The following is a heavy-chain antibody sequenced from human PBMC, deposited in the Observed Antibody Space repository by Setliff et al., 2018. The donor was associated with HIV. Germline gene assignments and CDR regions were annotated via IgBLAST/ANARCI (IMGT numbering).Heavy chain of an antibody. D-gene: IGHD2-15*01. CDR3: ARARSGGSSVYYYYYMDV. CDR1: GYTSTSYD. Sequence: ASVKVSCKASGYTSTSYDINWVRQATGQGLEWMGWMNPDSGNTGSAQNFQGRLTITWNTSISTAYMELGSLGFDDTAVYFCARARSGGSSVYYYYYMDVWGQGTAVTVS. V-gene: IGHV1-8*01. J-gene: IGHJ6*03. CDR2: MNPDSGNT.